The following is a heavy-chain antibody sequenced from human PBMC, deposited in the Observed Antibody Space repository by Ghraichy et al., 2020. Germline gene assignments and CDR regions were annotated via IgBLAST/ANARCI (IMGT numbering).Heavy chain of an antibody. Sequence: GGSLRLSCADSGFTFSSYWMSWVRQAPGKGLEWVANIKQDGSEKYYVDSVKGRFTISRDNTKSSLYLQMNSLRVEDTAVYYCARDRGPNCLDYWGQGTLVTVSS. CDR1: GFTFSSYW. J-gene: IGHJ4*02. CDR2: IKQDGSEK. D-gene: IGHD1-1*01. V-gene: IGHV3-7*01. CDR3: ARDRGPNCLDY.